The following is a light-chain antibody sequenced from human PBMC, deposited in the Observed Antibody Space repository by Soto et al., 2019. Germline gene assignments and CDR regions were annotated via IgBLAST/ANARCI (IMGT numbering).Light chain of an antibody. CDR3: QQYNNWPRT. V-gene: IGKV3-15*01. Sequence: IVMSQSPATLSVSPGERATLSCRASQSVSSNLAWYQQKPGQAPRLLIYGASTRATGIPARFSGSGSGTEFTLTISSLQSEEFAVYYCQQYNNWPRTFGQGTKVDI. J-gene: IGKJ1*01. CDR2: GAS. CDR1: QSVSSN.